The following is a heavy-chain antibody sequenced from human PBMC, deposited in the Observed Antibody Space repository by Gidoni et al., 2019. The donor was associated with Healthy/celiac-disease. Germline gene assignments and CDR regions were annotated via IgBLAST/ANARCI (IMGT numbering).Heavy chain of an antibody. J-gene: IGHJ5*02. CDR1: AGSISSGDYY. CDR3: ASYYYGSGIETDWFDP. D-gene: IGHD3-10*01. V-gene: IGHV4-30-4*01. Sequence: QLQLQESGPGLVKPSQTLSLTRTVPAGSISSGDYYWSWIRQPPGKGLEWIGYIYYSGSTYYNPSLKSRVTISVDTSKNQFSLKLSSVTAADTAVYYCASYYYGSGIETDWFDPWGQGTLVTVSS. CDR2: IYYSGST.